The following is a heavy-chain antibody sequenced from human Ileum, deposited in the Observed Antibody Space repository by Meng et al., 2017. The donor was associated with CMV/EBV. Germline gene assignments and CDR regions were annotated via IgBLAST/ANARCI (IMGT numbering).Heavy chain of an antibody. CDR3: ARDSTYPSGLDY. Sequence: LQFHASGPGLVKPSETLSLTCPVSGCSISSSLYYWGWIRQPPGKGLEWIGTISYSGTAFYNLSLKSRIAISIDTSKFQFSLKLSSVTATDTAVYYCARDSTYPSGLDYWGQGTLVTVSS. D-gene: IGHD3-10*01. CDR1: GCSISSSLYY. J-gene: IGHJ4*02. V-gene: IGHV4-39*07. CDR2: ISYSGTA.